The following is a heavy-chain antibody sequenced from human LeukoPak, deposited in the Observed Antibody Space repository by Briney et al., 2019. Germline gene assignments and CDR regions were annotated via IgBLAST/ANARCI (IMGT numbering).Heavy chain of an antibody. V-gene: IGHV3-23*01. Sequence: GGSLRLSCAASGFTFSSYAMSWVRQAPGKGLEWVSGISGSGGSTYYADSVKGRITISRDNSKNTLYLQMNSLRAEDTAVYYCAKDPRREPFDPWGQGTLVTVSS. CDR2: ISGSGGST. CDR3: AKDPRREPFDP. J-gene: IGHJ5*02. CDR1: GFTFSSYA.